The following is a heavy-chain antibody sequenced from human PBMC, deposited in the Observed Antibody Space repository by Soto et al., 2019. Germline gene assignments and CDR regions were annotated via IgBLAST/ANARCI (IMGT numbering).Heavy chain of an antibody. J-gene: IGHJ6*02. CDR1: GGTFSNHA. D-gene: IGHD2-21*02. CDR3: ARDHATYCGGDCYRYFYYGMDV. CDR2: IIPMFPTA. Sequence: SVKVSCKASGGTFSNHAISWVRQAPGQGLEWVGGIIPMFPTADYAQRFQGRVTITADDSTTTVYMELSGLRSEDTAMYYCARDHATYCGGDCYRYFYYGMDVWGQGTTVTVSS. V-gene: IGHV1-69*13.